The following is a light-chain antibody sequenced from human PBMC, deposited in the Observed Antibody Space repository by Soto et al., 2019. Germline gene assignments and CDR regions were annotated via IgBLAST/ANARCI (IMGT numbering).Light chain of an antibody. CDR3: QQSYSTPWT. J-gene: IGKJ1*01. CDR1: QSISSY. CDR2: AAS. V-gene: IGKV1-39*01. Sequence: DIKMTQSPSSLSASVGDRVTITCRASQSISSYLNWYQQKPGKAPKLLIYAASSLQSGVPSRFSGSGSGTDLTLTISSLQPEDFATYYCQQSYSTPWTFGKGTKVEIK.